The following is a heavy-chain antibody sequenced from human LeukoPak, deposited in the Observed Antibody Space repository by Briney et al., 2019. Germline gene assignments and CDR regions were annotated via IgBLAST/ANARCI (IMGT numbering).Heavy chain of an antibody. CDR3: AGGELYYYDSSGYYDY. V-gene: IGHV1-69*04. Sequence: ASVKVSCKASGGTFSSYAISWVRQAPRQGLEWMGRIIPIPGIANYAQKFQGRVTITADKSTSTAYMELSSLRSEDTAVYYCAGGELYYYDSSGYYDYWGQGTLVTVSS. J-gene: IGHJ4*02. D-gene: IGHD3-22*01. CDR2: IIPIPGIA. CDR1: GGTFSSYA.